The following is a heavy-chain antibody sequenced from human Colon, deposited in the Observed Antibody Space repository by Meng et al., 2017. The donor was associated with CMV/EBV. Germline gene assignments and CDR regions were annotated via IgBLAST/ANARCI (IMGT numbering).Heavy chain of an antibody. CDR1: GFTFGSYW. CDR3: AKSLGITIFGVVIDRPRNYGMDV. V-gene: IGHV3-74*01. J-gene: IGHJ6*02. Sequence: GGSLRLSCAASGFTFGSYWMHWVRQAPGKGLVWVSRINSDGGTTSYADSVKGRFTISRDNAKKTLFLQMNSLRAEDTAVYYCAKSLGITIFGVVIDRPRNYGMDVWGQGTTVTVSS. CDR2: INSDGGTT. D-gene: IGHD3-3*01.